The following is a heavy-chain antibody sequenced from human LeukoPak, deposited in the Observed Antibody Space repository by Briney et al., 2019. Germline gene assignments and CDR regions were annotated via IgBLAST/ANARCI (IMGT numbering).Heavy chain of an antibody. Sequence: VASVKVSCKASGGTFSSYAISWARQAPGQGLEWMGGIIPIFGTANYAQKFQGRVTITADESTSTAYMELSSLRSEDTAVYYCARVERDYYDSSGYYYAFDIWGQGTMVTVSS. CDR3: ARVERDYYDSSGYYYAFDI. CDR1: GGTFSSYA. J-gene: IGHJ3*02. V-gene: IGHV1-69*01. D-gene: IGHD3-22*01. CDR2: IIPIFGTA.